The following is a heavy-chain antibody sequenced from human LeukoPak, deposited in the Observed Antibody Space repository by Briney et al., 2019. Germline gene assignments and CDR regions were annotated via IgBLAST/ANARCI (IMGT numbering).Heavy chain of an antibody. CDR1: GFTFSSYA. J-gene: IGHJ4*02. V-gene: IGHV3-23*01. CDR2: ISGSGGST. Sequence: GGSLRLSCAASGFTFSSYAMSWVRQAPGKGLEWVSAISGSGGSTYYADSVKGRFTISGDNSKNTLYLQMNSLRAEDTAVYYCAKSYYDSSGYFDYWGQGTLVTVSS. CDR3: AKSYYDSSGYFDY. D-gene: IGHD3-22*01.